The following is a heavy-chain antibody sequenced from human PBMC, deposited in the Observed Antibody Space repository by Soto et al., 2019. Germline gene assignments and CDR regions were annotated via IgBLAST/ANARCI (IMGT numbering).Heavy chain of an antibody. CDR1: GFSFSSYA. Sequence: EVQLLESGGGLVRPGGSLRLSCTASGFSFSSYALSWVRQAPGKGLEWVSTISGSDGKTYYADSVKGRFSISRDTTKTTLYLEMTRLRVEDTAVYYCARRSFLDYWGQGTRVTVS. J-gene: IGHJ4*02. CDR3: ARRSFLDY. V-gene: IGHV3-23*01. D-gene: IGHD1-26*01. CDR2: ISGSDGKT.